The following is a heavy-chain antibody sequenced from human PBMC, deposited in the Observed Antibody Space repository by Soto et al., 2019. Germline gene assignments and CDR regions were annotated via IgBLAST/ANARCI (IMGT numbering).Heavy chain of an antibody. D-gene: IGHD2-15*01. J-gene: IGHJ4*02. V-gene: IGHV3-23*01. CDR2: ISGSGGST. Sequence: GESLKISCAASGFTFILYALSLVRQAPGKGLEWVSAISGSGGSTYYADSVKGRFPISRDNSRNTLNLQMNSLRAEDTAVYYCAKASPPEGYCSGGSCYGDYDYWGQGTLVTVSS. CDR1: GFTFILYA. CDR3: AKASPPEGYCSGGSCYGDYDY.